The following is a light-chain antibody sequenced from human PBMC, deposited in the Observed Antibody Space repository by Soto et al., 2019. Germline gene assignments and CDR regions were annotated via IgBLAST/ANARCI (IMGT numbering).Light chain of an antibody. J-gene: IGLJ1*01. CDR2: EVS. V-gene: IGLV2-14*01. Sequence: QSVLTQPASVSGSPGQSITISCTGTSSDVGGYDYVSWYQHHTGKAPKLTIYEVSNRPSGVSNRFSGSKSGNTASLTVSGLQAADEADYFCKSYAGSNTYVFGSGTKVTVL. CDR3: KSYAGSNTYV. CDR1: SSDVGGYDY.